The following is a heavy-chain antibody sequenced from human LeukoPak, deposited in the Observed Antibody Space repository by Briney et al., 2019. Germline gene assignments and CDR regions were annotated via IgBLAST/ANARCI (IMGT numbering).Heavy chain of an antibody. CDR1: GYTFTACY. CDR2: INPNSGVT. J-gene: IGHJ4*02. CDR3: ARGLGVTVRPFSLFY. Sequence: GASVKVSCKASGYTFTACYMHWVRQAPGQGPEWMGWINPNSGVTNYAQKFQGRVIMTSDTSISTAYMEFSRLRSDDTAMYYCARGLGVTVRPFSLFYWGQGTLVTVSS. D-gene: IGHD6-6*01. V-gene: IGHV1-2*02.